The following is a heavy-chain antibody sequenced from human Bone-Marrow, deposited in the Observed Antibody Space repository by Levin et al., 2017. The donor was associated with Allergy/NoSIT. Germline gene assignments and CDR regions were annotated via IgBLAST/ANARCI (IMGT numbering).Heavy chain of an antibody. CDR1: GFTFANHA. V-gene: IGHV3-23*01. Sequence: GGSLRLSCAASGFTFANHAMTWVRHAPGKGLEWVSTIRPSSERTYFADSVKGRFTVSRDDFRNMMYLQMNSLRADDGAGYYCAKEQGARGWYTVDFWGQGALVTVSS. CDR3: AKEQGARGWYTVDF. D-gene: IGHD6-19*01. J-gene: IGHJ4*02. CDR2: IRPSSERT.